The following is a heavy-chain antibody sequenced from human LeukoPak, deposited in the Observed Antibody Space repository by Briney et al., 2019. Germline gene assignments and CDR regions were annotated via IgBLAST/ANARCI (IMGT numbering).Heavy chain of an antibody. CDR2: INSDGTST. V-gene: IGHV3-74*01. D-gene: IGHD2-21*02. CDR3: AREVVLTAISVFDY. Sequence: GGSLRLSCAASGFTFSSYWIHWVRQAPGKGLVWVSRINSDGTSTIYADSVKGRFTISRDNAENTVYLQMNSLSAEDTAVYYCAREVVLTAISVFDYWGRGTVVTVSS. J-gene: IGHJ4*02. CDR1: GFTFSSYW.